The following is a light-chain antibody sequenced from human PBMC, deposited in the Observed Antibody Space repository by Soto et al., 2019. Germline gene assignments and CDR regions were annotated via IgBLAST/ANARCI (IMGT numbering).Light chain of an antibody. CDR2: EVT. J-gene: IGLJ1*01. CDR1: SSDLGNYNR. CDR3: CSYTTSGTYV. Sequence: QAVVTQPPSVSGSPGQSVAISCTGTSSDLGNYNRVSWYQQPPGTAPKLIIYEVTNRPSGVPDRFSGSKSGDTASLTISGLQAEDEADYFCCSYTTSGTYVFGTGTQLTVL. V-gene: IGLV2-18*02.